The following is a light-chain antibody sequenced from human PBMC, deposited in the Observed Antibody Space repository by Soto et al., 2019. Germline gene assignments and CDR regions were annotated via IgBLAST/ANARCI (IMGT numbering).Light chain of an antibody. V-gene: IGKV3-20*01. J-gene: IGKJ1*01. CDR1: QSVSSNF. CDR2: GAS. Sequence: DIVLTQSPGTLSLSPGERATLSCRASQSVSSNFLAWYQQKPGQAPRLLIYGASSRATGIPVRFSGSGSGTDFTLTISRLEPEDFAVYYCRQYGSSPPWTFGQGTNVEIK. CDR3: RQYGSSPPWT.